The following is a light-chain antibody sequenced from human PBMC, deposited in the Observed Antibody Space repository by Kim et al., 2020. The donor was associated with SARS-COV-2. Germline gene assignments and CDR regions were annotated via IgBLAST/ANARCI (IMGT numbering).Light chain of an antibody. CDR1: NSDIGGYNY. CDR3: CSYAGNDNLV. V-gene: IGLV2-8*01. CDR2: EVT. J-gene: IGLJ2*01. Sequence: QSALTQPPSASGSPGQSVTISCTGTNSDIGGYNYVSWYQQHPGRAPQLMIYEVTKRPSGVPDRFSGSKSGNTASLTVSGLQADDEADYYCCSYAGNDNLVFGGGTQLTFL.